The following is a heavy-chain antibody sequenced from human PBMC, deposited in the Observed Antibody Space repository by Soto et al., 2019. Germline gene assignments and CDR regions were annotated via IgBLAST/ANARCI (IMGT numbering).Heavy chain of an antibody. CDR1: GFAFSTYA. J-gene: IGHJ4*02. Sequence: EVQLLESGGGLVQPGGSLRLSCAASGFAFSTYAMNWVRQAPGKGLEWASSISGSGAGTYYADSVKGRFTISRDNSKNTLYLQMNSLRAEDAAVYYCAKDRLYGYQPFDSWGQGTLVAVSS. CDR3: AKDRLYGYQPFDS. D-gene: IGHD2-2*01. V-gene: IGHV3-23*01. CDR2: ISGSGAGT.